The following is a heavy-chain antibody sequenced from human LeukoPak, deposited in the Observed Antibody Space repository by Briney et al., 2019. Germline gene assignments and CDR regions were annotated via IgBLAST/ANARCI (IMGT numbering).Heavy chain of an antibody. J-gene: IGHJ4*02. V-gene: IGHV4-34*01. CDR3: VRQGTNSGYYLLDY. CDR2: VAHKGPTVYSPTLNR. D-gene: IGHD3-22*01. Sequence: SETLSLTCAVYGAALSEYYWSWIRQSPGKGLEWIGEVAHKGPTVYSPTLNRKYNPSFKSRVTMSVDPSKNQFSLKLTSVTVADTATYYCVRQGTNSGYYLLDYWGQGHLVIVSS. CDR1: GAALSEYY.